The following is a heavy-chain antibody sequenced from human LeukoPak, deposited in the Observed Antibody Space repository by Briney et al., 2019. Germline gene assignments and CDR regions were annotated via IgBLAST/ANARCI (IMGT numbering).Heavy chain of an antibody. CDR2: TSYDGSEK. CDR1: GXTFNNYD. Sequence: PGRSLRLSCAASGXTFNNYDIHWVRQAPGKGLEWVVVTSYDGSEKYYADSVKGRFSISRDNSNDIVSLQMNSLRDEDTAVYYCAREGMVRGAYFDYWGQGTLVTVSS. D-gene: IGHD3-10*01. J-gene: IGHJ4*02. CDR3: AREGMVRGAYFDY. V-gene: IGHV3-30*03.